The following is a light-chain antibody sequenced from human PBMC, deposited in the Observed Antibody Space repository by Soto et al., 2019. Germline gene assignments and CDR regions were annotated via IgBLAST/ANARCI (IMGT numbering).Light chain of an antibody. CDR1: TSDVGNSNL. V-gene: IGLV2-23*01. CDR2: EGS. J-gene: IGLJ1*01. Sequence: QSALTQPASVSGSPGQSITISCTGTTSDVGNSNLVSWYQQHPGKAPKLMIYEGSKRPSGVSNRFSGSKSGNTASLTISGLQAEDEADYYCCSYARSPFDVFGTGTKLTVL. CDR3: CSYARSPFDV.